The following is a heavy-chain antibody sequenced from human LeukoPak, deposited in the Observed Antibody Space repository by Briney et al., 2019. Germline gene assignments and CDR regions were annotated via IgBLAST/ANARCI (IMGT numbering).Heavy chain of an antibody. J-gene: IGHJ4*02. V-gene: IGHV3-21*06. CDR3: ARVNSALVVSSERSWAGSLGFDH. CDR1: GIPFSNYT. D-gene: IGHD3-22*01. CDR2: IRGSSRYI. Sequence: GSLRRSCAASGIPFSNYTLTWVRQAPGKGLVWVSSIRGSSRYIHYSDSVRGRFSISRDNAKNSVYLQMDSLTADDTAVYYCARVNSALVVSSERSWAGSLGFDHWGQGTLVIASS.